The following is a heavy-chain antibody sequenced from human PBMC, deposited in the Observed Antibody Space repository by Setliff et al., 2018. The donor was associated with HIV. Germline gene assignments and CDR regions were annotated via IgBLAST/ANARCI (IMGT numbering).Heavy chain of an antibody. CDR1: GGSISSTKW. V-gene: IGHV4-4*02. CDR3: ARHGHFYDSSSSDAFDI. D-gene: IGHD3-22*01. Sequence: PSETLSLTCEVSGGSISSTKWWNWVRQPPGKGLEWIGEIYQSGTTNYNPSLKSRVTMSVDTSNNQFSLKLRSVTAADTAVYYCARHGHFYDSSSSDAFDIWGHGTMVTVSS. CDR2: IYQSGTT. J-gene: IGHJ3*02.